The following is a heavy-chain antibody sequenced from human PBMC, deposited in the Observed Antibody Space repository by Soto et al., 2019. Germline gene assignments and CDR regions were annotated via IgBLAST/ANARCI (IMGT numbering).Heavy chain of an antibody. D-gene: IGHD6-19*01. CDR2: ISAYNGNT. CDR3: ARNRDIAVAGTRAFDI. V-gene: IGHV1-18*01. J-gene: IGHJ3*02. CDR1: GYTFTSYG. Sequence: ASVKVSCKASGYTFTSYGISWVRQAPGQGLEWMGWISAYNGNTNYAQKLQGRVTMTTDTSTSTAYMELSRLRSDDTAVYYCARNRDIAVAGTRAFDIWGQGTMVTVSS.